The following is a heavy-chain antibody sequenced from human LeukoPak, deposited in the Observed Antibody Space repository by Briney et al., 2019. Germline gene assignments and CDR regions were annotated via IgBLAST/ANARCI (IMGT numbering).Heavy chain of an antibody. CDR3: ARGIRLRDSSGYYRYYYYYMDV. CDR2: IYYSGST. D-gene: IGHD3-22*01. J-gene: IGHJ6*03. V-gene: IGHV4-59*12. CDR1: GGSISSYY. Sequence: PSETLSLTCTVSGGSISSYYWSWIRQPPGKGLEWIGYIYYSGSTNYNPSLKSRVTISVDTSKNQFSLKLSSVTAADTAVYYCARGIRLRDSSGYYRYYYYYMDVWGKGTTVTVSS.